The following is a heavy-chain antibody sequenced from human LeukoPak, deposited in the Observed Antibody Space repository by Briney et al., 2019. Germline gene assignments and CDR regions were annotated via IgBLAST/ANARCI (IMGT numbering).Heavy chain of an antibody. CDR1: GYTFTGYY. CDR2: ISAYNGNT. V-gene: IGHV1-18*04. CDR3: ARDLLLSYYDSSGYYLEY. J-gene: IGHJ4*02. Sequence: ASVKVSCKASGYTFTGYYMHWVRQAPGQGLEWMGWISAYNGNTNYAQKLQGRVTMTTDTSTSTAYMELRSLRSDDTAVYYCARDLLLSYYDSSGYYLEYWGQGTLVTVSS. D-gene: IGHD3-22*01.